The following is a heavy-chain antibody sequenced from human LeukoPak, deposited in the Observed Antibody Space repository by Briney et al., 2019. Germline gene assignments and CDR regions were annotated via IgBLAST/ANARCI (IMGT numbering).Heavy chain of an antibody. CDR1: GGTFSSYA. J-gene: IGHJ4*02. CDR3: ASLSTVVTPPFDY. CDR2: IIPILGIA. Sequence: LVKVSCKASGGTFSSYAISWVRQAPGQGLEWMGRIIPILGIANHAQKFQGRVTITADKSTSTAYMELSSLRSEDTAVYYCASLSTVVTPPFDYWGQGTLVTVSS. D-gene: IGHD4-23*01. V-gene: IGHV1-69*04.